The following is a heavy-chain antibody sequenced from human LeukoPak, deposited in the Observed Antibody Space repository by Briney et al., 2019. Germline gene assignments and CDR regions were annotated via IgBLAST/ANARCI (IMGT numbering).Heavy chain of an antibody. CDR1: GFTFSSYA. J-gene: IGHJ6*03. V-gene: IGHV3-23*01. Sequence: PGGSLRLSCAASGFTFSSYAMSWVRQAPGKGLELVSAISWSGGSTYYADSVKGRFTISRDNSKNTLYLQMNSLRAEDTAVYYCANRSGPTLYYYMDVWGKGTTVTVSS. D-gene: IGHD3-3*01. CDR3: ANRSGPTLYYYMDV. CDR2: ISWSGGST.